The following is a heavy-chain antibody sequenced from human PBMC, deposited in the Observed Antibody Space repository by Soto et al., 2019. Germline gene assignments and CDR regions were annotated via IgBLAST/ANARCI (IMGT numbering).Heavy chain of an antibody. CDR3: LKAPPLN. J-gene: IGHJ4*02. V-gene: IGHV3-7*05. CDR2: IKQDGTEK. CDR1: GFTFSGFW. Sequence: PGGCLRLSCAASGFTFSGFWMSWVRQAPGKGLEWVANIKQDGTEKYYVDSVKGRFTISRDNAKNSVYLQMNSLRVDDTAVYYWLKAPPLNWGPGTLVTVSS.